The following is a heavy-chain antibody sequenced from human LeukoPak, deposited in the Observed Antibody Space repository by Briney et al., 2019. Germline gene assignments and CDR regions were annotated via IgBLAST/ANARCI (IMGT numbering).Heavy chain of an antibody. CDR3: AKTYYYDSSGYYYMGIDY. CDR2: IRYDGSNK. J-gene: IGHJ4*02. CDR1: GFTFSSYG. D-gene: IGHD3-22*01. V-gene: IGHV3-30*02. Sequence: AGGSLRLSCAASGFTFSSYGMHWVRQAPGKGLEWVAFIRYDGSNKYYADSVKGRFTISRDNSKNTLYLQMNSPRAEDTAVYYCAKTYYYDSSGYYYMGIDYWGQGTLVTVSS.